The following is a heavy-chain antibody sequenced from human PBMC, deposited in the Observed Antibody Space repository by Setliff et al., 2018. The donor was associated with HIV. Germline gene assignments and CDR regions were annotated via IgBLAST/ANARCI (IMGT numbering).Heavy chain of an antibody. CDR1: GGSISSFSYY. CDR3: ARGKWQLRNWFDP. D-gene: IGHD5-12*01. V-gene: IGHV4-39*01. CDR2: VSYSGST. J-gene: IGHJ5*02. Sequence: LSLTCNVSGGSISSFSYYWTWIRQSPGKGLEWIGSVSYSGSTYYNPSLKSPVTISVDTSKNQFSLKLSSVTVADTAFYYCARGKWQLRNWFDPWGQGTLVTVSS.